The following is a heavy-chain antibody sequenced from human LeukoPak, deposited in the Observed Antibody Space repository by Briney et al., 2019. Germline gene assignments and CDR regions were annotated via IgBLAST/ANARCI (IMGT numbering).Heavy chain of an antibody. J-gene: IGHJ4*02. CDR1: GYTFTSYA. CDR3: ARFTTDYDSSGYYPGRSFGMDDY. CDR2: ISAYNGNT. V-gene: IGHV1-18*01. D-gene: IGHD3-22*01. Sequence: ASVKVSCKASGYTFTSYAISWVRQAPGQGLEWMGWISAYNGNTNYAQKLQGSVTMTTDTSTSTAYMELRSLRSDDTAVYYCARFTTDYDSSGYYPGRSFGMDDYWGQGTLVTVSS.